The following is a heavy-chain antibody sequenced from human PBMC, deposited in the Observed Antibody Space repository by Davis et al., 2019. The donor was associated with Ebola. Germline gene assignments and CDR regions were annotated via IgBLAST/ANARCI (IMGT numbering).Heavy chain of an antibody. J-gene: IGHJ1*01. CDR3: AKLDYNDSYFQD. CDR2: ISAIGGDT. Sequence: GGSLRLSCAASGFTFGSYSMSWVRQAPGKGLEWVSRISAIGGDTYYADSVKGRFTISRDNSKNTLNLQMNSPRAEDTAIYYCAKLDYNDSYFQDWGQGTLVTVSS. D-gene: IGHD4-17*01. V-gene: IGHV3-23*01. CDR1: GFTFGSYS.